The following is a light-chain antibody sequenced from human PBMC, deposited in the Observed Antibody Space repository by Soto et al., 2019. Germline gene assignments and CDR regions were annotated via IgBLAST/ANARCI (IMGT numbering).Light chain of an antibody. CDR2: DAS. Sequence: DIQMTQSPSSLSASVGDRVTITCQASQDISNYLNWYQQKPGKAPKLLIYDASNLETGVPSRFSGSGSGTDFTFTISSLQPEDIATYYCQQYDNLPHFGQGTQLEIK. J-gene: IGKJ5*01. CDR3: QQYDNLPH. CDR1: QDISNY. V-gene: IGKV1-33*01.